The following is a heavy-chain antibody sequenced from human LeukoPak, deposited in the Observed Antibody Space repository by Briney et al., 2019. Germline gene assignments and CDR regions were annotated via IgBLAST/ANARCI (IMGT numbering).Heavy chain of an antibody. CDR2: IKSKTDGGTT. CDR1: GVTFSNAW. CDR3: TTSMVRGNPG. V-gene: IGHV3-15*01. Sequence: NPGGSLRLSCAASGVTFSNAWMSWVRQAPGKGLEWAGRIKSKTDGGTTDYAAPVKGRFTISRDDSKNTLYLQMNSLKTEDTAFYYCTTSMVRGNPGWGQGTLVTVSS. D-gene: IGHD3-10*01. J-gene: IGHJ4*02.